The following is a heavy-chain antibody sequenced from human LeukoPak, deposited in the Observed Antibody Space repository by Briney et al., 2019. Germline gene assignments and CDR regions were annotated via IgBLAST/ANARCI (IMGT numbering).Heavy chain of an antibody. J-gene: IGHJ4*02. CDR1: GFTFSSYA. V-gene: IGHV3-21*01. CDR2: ISSSSSYI. Sequence: GGSLRLSCAASGFTFSSYAMNWVRQAPGKGLEWVSSISSSSSYIYYADSVKGRFTISRDNAKNSLYLQMNSLRAEDTAVYYCARGSSGWYTPDYFDYWGQGTLVTVSS. CDR3: ARGSSGWYTPDYFDY. D-gene: IGHD6-19*01.